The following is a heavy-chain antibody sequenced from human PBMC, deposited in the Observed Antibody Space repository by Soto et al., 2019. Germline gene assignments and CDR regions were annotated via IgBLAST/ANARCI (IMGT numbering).Heavy chain of an antibody. V-gene: IGHV1-69*01. Sequence: QVQLVQSGSEVKKRGSSVKVSCKASGGTFDSFALTWVRQAPGQGLEWMGGIIPIFGTPYYAQKFQGRLTITADESTGTAYMELSSLRSEDTAVYSCARCDVCYPRGDDHFNIWGQGTSVIVSS. CDR2: IIPIFGTP. CDR3: ARCDVCYPRGDDHFNI. CDR1: GGTFDSFA. D-gene: IGHD3-10*01. J-gene: IGHJ3*02.